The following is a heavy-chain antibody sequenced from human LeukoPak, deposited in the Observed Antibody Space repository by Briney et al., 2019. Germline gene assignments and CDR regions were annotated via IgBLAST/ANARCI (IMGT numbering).Heavy chain of an antibody. CDR2: IYHSGST. CDR1: GGSISSGGYS. J-gene: IGHJ3*02. V-gene: IGHV4-30-2*01. Sequence: SETLSLTCAVSGGSISSGGYSWSWIRQPPGKGLEWIVYIYHSGSTYYNPSLKSRVTISVDRSKNQFSLKLSSVTAADTAVYYCARGHTYYYGSGSYPPGPGAFDIWGQGTMVTVSS. D-gene: IGHD3-10*01. CDR3: ARGHTYYYGSGSYPPGPGAFDI.